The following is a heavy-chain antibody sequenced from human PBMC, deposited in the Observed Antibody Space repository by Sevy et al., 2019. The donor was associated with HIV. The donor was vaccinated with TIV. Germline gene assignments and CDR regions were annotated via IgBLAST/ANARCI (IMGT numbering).Heavy chain of an antibody. V-gene: IGHV3-7*03. CDR2: IKRDGSEK. CDR3: ARDCSSSRCLWGLDV. J-gene: IGHJ6*02. CDR1: GFTFSNYW. Sequence: GGSLRLSCAASGFTFSNYWMSWVRQAPGKGLEWVANIKRDGSEKYYVDSVKGRFTISRDNAKNSLHLQMNSLRAEDTAVYYCARDCSSSRCLWGLDVWGQGTTVTVSS. D-gene: IGHD2-2*01.